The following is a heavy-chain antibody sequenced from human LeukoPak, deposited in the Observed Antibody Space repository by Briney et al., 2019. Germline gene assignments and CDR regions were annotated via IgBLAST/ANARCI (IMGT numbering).Heavy chain of an antibody. Sequence: ASVKVSCKASGYTFTGYYMHWVRQAPGQGLEWMGWMNPNSGNTGYAQKFQGRVTMTRNTSISTAYMELSSLRSEDTAVYYCARGPPLVWFGEHGDYWGQGTLVTVSS. D-gene: IGHD3-10*01. CDR1: GYTFTGYY. V-gene: IGHV1-8*02. CDR2: MNPNSGNT. CDR3: ARGPPLVWFGEHGDY. J-gene: IGHJ4*02.